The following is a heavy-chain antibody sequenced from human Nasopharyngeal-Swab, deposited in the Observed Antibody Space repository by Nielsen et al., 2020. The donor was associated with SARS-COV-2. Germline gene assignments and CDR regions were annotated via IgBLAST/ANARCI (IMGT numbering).Heavy chain of an antibody. CDR3: ARDAYSGYDSYYYYYYMDV. CDR1: GGSISSYY. D-gene: IGHD5-12*01. Sequence: SETLSLTCTVSGGSISSYYWSWIRQPPGKGLEWIGYIYYSGSTNYNPSLKSRVTISVDTSKNQFSLKLSSVIAADTAVYYCARDAYSGYDSYYYYYYMDVWGKGTTVTVSS. V-gene: IGHV4-59*01. CDR2: IYYSGST. J-gene: IGHJ6*03.